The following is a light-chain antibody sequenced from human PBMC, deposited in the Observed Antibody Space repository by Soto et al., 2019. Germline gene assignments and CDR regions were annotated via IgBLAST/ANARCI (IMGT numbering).Light chain of an antibody. CDR1: QSVSNN. J-gene: IGKJ1*01. V-gene: IGKV3-15*01. CDR2: DAS. Sequence: ILMTQSPATLSVSPGERATLSCRASQSVSNNLAWYQHKPGQAPRLLIYDASTRATGIPARFSGSGSGTEFTLTISGLQSEDFEVYYCQQYNNWPPWTFGQGTKVEIK. CDR3: QQYNNWPPWT.